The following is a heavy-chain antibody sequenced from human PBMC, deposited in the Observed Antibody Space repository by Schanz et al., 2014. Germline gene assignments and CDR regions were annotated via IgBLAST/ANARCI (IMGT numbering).Heavy chain of an antibody. CDR2: ISTSGTYI. J-gene: IGHJ4*02. CDR3: VSSGSYSSYAF. CDR1: GITFSSHS. D-gene: IGHD3-10*01. V-gene: IGHV3-21*01. Sequence: EVPLVESGGCLVQPGGSLRLSCAASGITFSSHSFNWVRQAPGRGLEWVSSISTSGTYIYIADSLKGRLTISRDDAKKSMYLQMNNLRAEDTAVYHCVSSGSYSSYAFWGQGTLVTVSS.